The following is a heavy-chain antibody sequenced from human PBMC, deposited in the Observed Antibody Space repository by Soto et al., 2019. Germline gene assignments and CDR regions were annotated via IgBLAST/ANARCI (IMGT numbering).Heavy chain of an antibody. V-gene: IGHV1-2*04. D-gene: IGHD6-6*01. Sequence: ASVKVSCKASGYTFTGYYMHWVRQAPGQGLEWMGWINPNSGGTNYAQKFQGWVTMTRDTSISTAYMELSRLRSDDTAVYYCARADSSSSPNWFDPWGQGTLVTVSS. J-gene: IGHJ5*02. CDR3: ARADSSSSPNWFDP. CDR2: INPNSGGT. CDR1: GYTFTGYY.